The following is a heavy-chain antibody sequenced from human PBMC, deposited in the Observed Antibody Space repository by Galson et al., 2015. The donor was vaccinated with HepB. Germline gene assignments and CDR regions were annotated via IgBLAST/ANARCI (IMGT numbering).Heavy chain of an antibody. J-gene: IGHJ3*02. CDR1: GFTFRSYA. V-gene: IGHV3-23*01. D-gene: IGHD2-2*01. CDR2: ISGSGGST. CDR3: AKGRRYCSSTSCRLPDIYDAFDI. Sequence: ALRLSCAASGFTFRSYAMSWVRQAPGKGLEWVSAISGSGGSTYYADSVKGRFTISRDNSKNTLYLQMNSLRAEDTAVYYCAKGRRYCSSTSCRLPDIYDAFDIWGQGTMVTVSS.